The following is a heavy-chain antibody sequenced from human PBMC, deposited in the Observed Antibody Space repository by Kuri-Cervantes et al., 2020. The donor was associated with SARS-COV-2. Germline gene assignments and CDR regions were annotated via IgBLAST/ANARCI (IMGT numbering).Heavy chain of an antibody. Sequence: SETLSLTCTVSGGSISSYYWSWIRQPAGKGLGWIGRIYTSGSTNYNPSLKSRVTMSVDTSKNQFSLKLSPVTAADTAVYYCAREYYDILTGHQLFDYWGQGTLVTVSS. CDR2: IYTSGST. V-gene: IGHV4-4*07. CDR3: AREYYDILTGHQLFDY. D-gene: IGHD3-9*01. J-gene: IGHJ4*02. CDR1: GGSISSYY.